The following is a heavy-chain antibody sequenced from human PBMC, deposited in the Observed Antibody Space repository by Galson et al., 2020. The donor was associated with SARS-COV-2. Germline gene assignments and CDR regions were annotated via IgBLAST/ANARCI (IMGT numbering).Heavy chain of an antibody. V-gene: IGHV3-33*01. CDR1: GFTFSDHA. CDR2: IFFDGSEK. J-gene: IGHJ4*02. D-gene: IGHD6-19*01. CDR3: ARDGQSGRGWAFDY. Sequence: GESLKISCAASGFTFSDHAMHWVRQAPGKGLEWVAQIFFDGSEKYYGDSVRGRFTISRDSSKNTVYLQMNNLRVDDTAVYYCARDGQSGRGWAFDYWGQGTLLTVSS.